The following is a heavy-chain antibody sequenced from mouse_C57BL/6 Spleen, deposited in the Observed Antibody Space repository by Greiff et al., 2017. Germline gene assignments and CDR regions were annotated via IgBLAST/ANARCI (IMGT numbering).Heavy chain of an antibody. J-gene: IGHJ4*01. CDR2: IHPNSGST. D-gene: IGHD2-4*01. Sequence: QVQLKQPGAELVKPGASVKLSCKASGYTFTSYWMHWVKQRPGQGLEWIGMIHPNSGSTNYNEKFKSKATLTVDKSSSTAYMQLSSLTSEDSAVYYCAREGYYDSYYAMDYWGQGTSVTVSS. CDR1: GYTFTSYW. CDR3: AREGYYDSYYAMDY. V-gene: IGHV1-64*01.